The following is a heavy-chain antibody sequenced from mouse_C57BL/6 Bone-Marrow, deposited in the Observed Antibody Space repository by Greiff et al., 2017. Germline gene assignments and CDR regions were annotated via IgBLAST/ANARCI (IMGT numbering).Heavy chain of an antibody. V-gene: IGHV7-3*01. J-gene: IGHJ4*01. D-gene: IGHD1-1*01. Sequence: EVQLVESGGGLVQPGGSLSLSCAASGFTFTDYYMSWVRQPPGKALEWLGFIRHKANGYTTEYSLSVKGRFTISRDNSQSILYLQMNALRAEDSATYYCARYYYGSSYGGFYCALDYWGQGTTVTVSS. CDR2: IRHKANGYTT. CDR3: ARYYYGSSYGGFYCALDY. CDR1: GFTFTDYY.